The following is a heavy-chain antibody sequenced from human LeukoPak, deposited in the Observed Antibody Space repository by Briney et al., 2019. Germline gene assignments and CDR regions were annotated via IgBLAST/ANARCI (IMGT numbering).Heavy chain of an antibody. CDR2: INHNGEMI. CDR3: ARDNDWAFHY. D-gene: IGHD3-9*01. Sequence: GGSLRLSCAASGFTLSNYVMTSGRQAPGKGLEWVSYINHNGEMIFYPDFVKGRFTISRDNAKNSLYLQMNSLRDEDTAVYYCARDNDWAFHYWGQGTLVTVSS. CDR1: GFTLSNYV. J-gene: IGHJ4*02. V-gene: IGHV3-48*02.